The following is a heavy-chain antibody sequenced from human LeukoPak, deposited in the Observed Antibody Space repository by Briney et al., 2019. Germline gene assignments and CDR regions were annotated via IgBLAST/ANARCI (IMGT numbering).Heavy chain of an antibody. CDR3: ARVARDGYNSYFDY. V-gene: IGHV3-33*01. CDR2: IWYDGSNK. Sequence: GGSLRLSCAASGFTFSSYGMHWVRQAPGKGLEWVAVIWYDGSNKYYADSVKGRFTISRDNSKNTLYLQMNSLRAEDTAVYYCARVARDGYNSYFDYWGQGTLVTVSS. CDR1: GFTFSSYG. D-gene: IGHD5-24*01. J-gene: IGHJ4*02.